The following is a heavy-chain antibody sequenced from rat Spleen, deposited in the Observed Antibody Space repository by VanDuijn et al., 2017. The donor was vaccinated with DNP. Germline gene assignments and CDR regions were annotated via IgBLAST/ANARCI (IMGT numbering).Heavy chain of an antibody. CDR1: GFTFSSYW. CDR2: IETDGGST. D-gene: IGHD1-9*01. CDR3: AKGYGYKFDY. V-gene: IGHV5-58*01. Sequence: EVKLVESGGGLVQPGRSLKLSCVASGFTFSSYWMYWIRQAPGKGLEWVSSIETDGGSTYYPDSVKGRFTISRDNAENTVYLQMNSLRSEDTATYYCAKGYGYKFDYWGQGIMVTVSS. J-gene: IGHJ2*01.